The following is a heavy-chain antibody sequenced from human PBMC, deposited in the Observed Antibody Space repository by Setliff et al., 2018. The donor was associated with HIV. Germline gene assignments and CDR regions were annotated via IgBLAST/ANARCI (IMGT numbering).Heavy chain of an antibody. V-gene: IGHV1-2*06. CDR2: INPNSGGT. Sequence: GASVKVSCKASGYMFSGFHMHWVRQAAGQGLEWMGRINPNSGGTNYAQKFQGRVTMTRDTSISTAYMELSRLRSDGTAVCYCARDWAEDYYGSGSFQYWGQGTLVTVSS. J-gene: IGHJ1*01. CDR3: ARDWAEDYYGSGSFQY. CDR1: GYMFSGFH. D-gene: IGHD3-10*01.